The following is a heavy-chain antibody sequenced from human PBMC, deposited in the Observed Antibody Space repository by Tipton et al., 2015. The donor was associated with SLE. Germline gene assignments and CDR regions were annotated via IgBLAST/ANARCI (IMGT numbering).Heavy chain of an antibody. CDR2: TYYSGNT. D-gene: IGHD6-25*01. Sequence: TLSLTCTVSGGSISSYYWSWIRQHPGKGLEWIGYTYYSGNTYYNPSLKSRVTISVDTSENQFSLKLSSVTAADTAVYYCASPGSSAPGPYFQHWGQGTLVTVSS. CDR1: GGSISSYY. CDR3: ASPGSSAPGPYFQH. J-gene: IGHJ1*01. V-gene: IGHV4-31*03.